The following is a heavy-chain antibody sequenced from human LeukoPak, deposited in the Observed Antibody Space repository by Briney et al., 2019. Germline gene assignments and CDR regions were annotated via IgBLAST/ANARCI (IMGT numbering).Heavy chain of an antibody. Sequence: SVKVSCKASGGTFSSYAISWVRQAPGQGLEWMGRIIPIFGTANYAQKFQGRVTTTTDESTSTAYMELSSLRSEDTAVYYCARGDRRRWIYYFDYWGQGTLVTVSS. CDR3: ARGDRRRWIYYFDY. CDR1: GGTFSSYA. J-gene: IGHJ4*02. CDR2: IIPIFGTA. D-gene: IGHD5-12*01. V-gene: IGHV1-69*05.